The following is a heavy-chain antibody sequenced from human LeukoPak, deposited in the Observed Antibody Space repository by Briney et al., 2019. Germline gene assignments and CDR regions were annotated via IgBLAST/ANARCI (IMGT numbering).Heavy chain of an antibody. CDR2: ISSSSSFI. Sequence: GGSLRLSCAASGFTFSSYSMNWVRQAPGKGLEWVSSISSSSSFIYYADSVKGRFTISRDNAKNSLYLQMNSLRAEDTAVYYCARVAVFGEGHYYYYGMDVWGQGTTVTVSS. J-gene: IGHJ6*02. D-gene: IGHD3-10*01. CDR3: ARVAVFGEGHYYYYGMDV. CDR1: GFTFSSYS. V-gene: IGHV3-21*01.